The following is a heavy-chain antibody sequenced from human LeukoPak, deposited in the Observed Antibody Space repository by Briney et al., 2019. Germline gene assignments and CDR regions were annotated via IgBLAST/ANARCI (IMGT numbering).Heavy chain of an antibody. V-gene: IGHV3-48*03. CDR1: GFTFSSYE. Sequence: GGCLRLSCAASGFTFSSYEINWVRQAPGKGLEWVSYISSRGSIIYYADTVKGRFTISRDNAKNSLYLQMNSVRAEDTAVYYCARDPVCDYWGQGTLVTVSS. CDR3: ARDPVCDY. J-gene: IGHJ4*02. CDR2: ISSRGSII.